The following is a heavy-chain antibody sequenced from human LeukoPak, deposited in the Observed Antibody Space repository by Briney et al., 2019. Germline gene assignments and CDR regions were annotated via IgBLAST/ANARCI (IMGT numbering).Heavy chain of an antibody. Sequence: SETLSLTCAVYGGSFSGYYWSWIRQPPGKGLEWIGEINHSGSTNYNPSLKSRVTISVDTSKNQFSLKLSSVTAADTAVYYCARMGGRPVAGRGNWFDPWGQGTLVTVSS. D-gene: IGHD6-19*01. J-gene: IGHJ5*02. CDR2: INHSGST. CDR3: ARMGGRPVAGRGNWFDP. CDR1: GGSFSGYY. V-gene: IGHV4-34*01.